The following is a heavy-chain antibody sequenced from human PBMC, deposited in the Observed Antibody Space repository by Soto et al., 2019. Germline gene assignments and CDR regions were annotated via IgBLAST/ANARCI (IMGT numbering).Heavy chain of an antibody. D-gene: IGHD4-17*01. CDR1: GYTFTTYW. CDR3: ARGVYGGNSKDTFYI. J-gene: IGHJ3*02. Sequence: LGESLKISCKGSGYTFTTYWIGRVRQMPGKGLEWMGIIYPGDSDTRYSPSFQGQVTISADKSISTAYLQWSSLKASDTAMYYCARGVYGGNSKDTFYIWGPGTMVTVSS. CDR2: IYPGDSDT. V-gene: IGHV5-51*01.